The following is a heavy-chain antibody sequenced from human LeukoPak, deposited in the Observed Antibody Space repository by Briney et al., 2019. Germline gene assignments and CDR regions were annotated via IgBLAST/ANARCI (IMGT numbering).Heavy chain of an antibody. V-gene: IGHV1-2*02. CDR1: GYTFTGYY. D-gene: IGHD3-22*01. CDR2: INPNSGGT. Sequence: ASVKVSCKASGYTFTGYYMHWVRQAPGQGLEWMGWINPNSGGTNYAQKFQGRVTMTRDTSISTAYMELSRLRSDDTAVYYCARVRSDYYDSSGYYLDDEFDYWAREPWSPSPQ. CDR3: ARVRSDYYDSSGYYLDDEFDY. J-gene: IGHJ4*02.